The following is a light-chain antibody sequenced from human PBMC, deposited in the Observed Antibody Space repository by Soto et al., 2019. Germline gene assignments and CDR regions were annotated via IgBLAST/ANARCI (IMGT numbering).Light chain of an antibody. J-gene: IGLJ1*01. Sequence: QSVLTQPPSASGTPGQRVTISCSTSSSNLGDNTVNWYQHVPGTAPKLLIYSYDQRPSGVHDRFSGSRSGTSASLAISGLQSEDEADYYCAAWDATLDGYVFGTGTKVTVL. CDR3: AAWDATLDGYV. CDR1: SSNLGDNT. V-gene: IGLV1-44*01. CDR2: SYD.